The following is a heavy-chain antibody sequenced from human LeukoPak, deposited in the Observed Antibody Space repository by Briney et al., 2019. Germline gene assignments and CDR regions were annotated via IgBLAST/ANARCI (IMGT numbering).Heavy chain of an antibody. V-gene: IGHV3-23*01. CDR2: ISGSGGST. J-gene: IGHJ3*02. CDR3: AKGYDSSGYYYVDAFDI. D-gene: IGHD3-22*01. CDR1: GFTFSSYA. Sequence: PGGSLRLSCAASGFTFSSYAMSWVRQAPGKGLEWVSAISGSGGSTYYADSVKGRFTISRDNSKNTLYLQMNSLRAEDTAVYYCAKGYDSSGYYYVDAFDIWGQGTMVTVSS.